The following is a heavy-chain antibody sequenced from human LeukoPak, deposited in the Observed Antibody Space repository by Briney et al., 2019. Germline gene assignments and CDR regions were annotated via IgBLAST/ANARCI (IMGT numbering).Heavy chain of an antibody. D-gene: IGHD3-3*02. Sequence: SETLSLTCTVSGGSISSFYWSWIRQPAGKGLEWIGRIYTSGSTNYNPSLKSRVTMSVDTSKNQFSLKLSSVTAADTAVYYCARDLLPFNAFDIWGQGTMVTVSS. V-gene: IGHV4-4*07. CDR1: GGSISSFY. CDR3: ARDLLPFNAFDI. CDR2: IYTSGST. J-gene: IGHJ3*02.